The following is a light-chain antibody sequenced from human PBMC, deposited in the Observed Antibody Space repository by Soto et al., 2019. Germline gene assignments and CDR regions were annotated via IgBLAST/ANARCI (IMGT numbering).Light chain of an antibody. Sequence: DIQMTQSPSSLSASVGDRVTITCQASQYISNYLNWYQQKPGKAPKLLIYDASNLETRVPSRFSGSGSGTDFTFTISSLQPEDIATYYCQQYDNLYLTFGGGTKVEIK. J-gene: IGKJ4*01. CDR1: QYISNY. V-gene: IGKV1-33*01. CDR2: DAS. CDR3: QQYDNLYLT.